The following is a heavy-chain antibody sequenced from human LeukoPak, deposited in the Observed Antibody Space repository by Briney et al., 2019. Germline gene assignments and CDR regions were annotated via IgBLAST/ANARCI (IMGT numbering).Heavy chain of an antibody. CDR1: GFTFSGYA. V-gene: IGHV3-23*01. J-gene: IGHJ5*01. D-gene: IGHD2-15*01. CDR2: ITGSGGTT. Sequence: GGSLRLSCAASGFTFSGYAMSWVRQAPGKGLEWVSTITGSGGTTYYADSVKGRFTISRDNSKNTLYLQMNSLGAEDTAVYYCAKGRGYCSGGSCYSGFDSWGQGTLVTVSS. CDR3: AKGRGYCSGGSCYSGFDS.